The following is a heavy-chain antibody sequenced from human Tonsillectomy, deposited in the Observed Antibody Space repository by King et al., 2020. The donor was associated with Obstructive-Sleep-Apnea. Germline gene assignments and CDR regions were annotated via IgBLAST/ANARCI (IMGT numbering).Heavy chain of an antibody. CDR2: ISYDSTNK. D-gene: IGHD1-1*01. CDR1: GFTFSSYA. V-gene: IGHV3-30*04. CDR3: AREDWNQYYLDY. Sequence: VQLVESGGGVVQPGRSLRLSCAASGFTFSSYAMHWVRQAPGKGLELVAVISYDSTNKYYADSVKGRVTISRDNSKSTLYLQMNSPRPEDTGIYYCAREDWNQYYLDYWGQGSLVTVSS. J-gene: IGHJ4*02.